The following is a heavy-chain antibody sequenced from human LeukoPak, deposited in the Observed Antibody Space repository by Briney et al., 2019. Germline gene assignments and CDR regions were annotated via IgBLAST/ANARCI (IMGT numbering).Heavy chain of an antibody. D-gene: IGHD2-2*01. CDR2: ISYDGINK. V-gene: IGHV3-30*04. CDR3: ARDPPFTVLVPAAMEGGPGFDY. CDR1: GFTFSSYA. Sequence: GGSLRLSCAASGFTFSSYAIHWVRQAPGQGLEWVAVISYDGINKYYADSVKGRFTISRDNSKNTLYLQMNSLSAEDTAEYYCARDPPFTVLVPAAMEGGPGFDYWGQGTLVTVSS. J-gene: IGHJ4*02.